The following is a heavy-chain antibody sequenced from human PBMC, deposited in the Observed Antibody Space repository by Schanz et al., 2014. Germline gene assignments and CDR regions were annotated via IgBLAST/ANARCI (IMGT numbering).Heavy chain of an antibody. Sequence: QVQLVESGGGLVKPGGFLRLSCAASGFTFSDYYMNWIRQAPGKGLEWVSYISNSGYTIYYADSVKGRFTISRDNAKNSLLLQRNSLRAEATAVYYCARPPPPYSSSPYYWYYGMDVWGQGTTVTVSS. CDR2: ISNSGYTI. D-gene: IGHD6-6*01. CDR1: GFTFSDYY. J-gene: IGHJ6*02. CDR3: ARPPPPYSSSPYYWYYGMDV. V-gene: IGHV3-11*01.